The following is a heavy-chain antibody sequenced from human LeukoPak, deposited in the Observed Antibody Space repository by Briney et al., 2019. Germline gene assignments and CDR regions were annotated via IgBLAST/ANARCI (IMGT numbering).Heavy chain of an antibody. J-gene: IGHJ4*02. CDR1: GHTFTSYY. CDR3: ARGRSSGSYYRVNFDY. V-gene: IGHV1-46*01. CDR2: INPSGGST. D-gene: IGHD1-26*01. Sequence: GASVKVSCKASGHTFTSYYMHWVRQAPGQGLEWMGIINPSGGSTSYAQKFQGRVTMTRDTSTSTVYMELSSLRSEDTAVYYCARGRSSGSYYRVNFDYWGQGTLVTVSS.